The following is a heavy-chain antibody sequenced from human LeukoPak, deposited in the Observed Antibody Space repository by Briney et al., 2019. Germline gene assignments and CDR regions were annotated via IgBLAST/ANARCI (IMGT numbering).Heavy chain of an antibody. Sequence: GGSLRLSCVASGFTFSASYMTWVRQPPGKGLEWLSYISENSGDTNYADSVKGRFTVSRDNAKNSLYLQMNSLRVEDTAVYYCAREWMGYSSSRRDYYYYMDVWGKGTTVTVSS. D-gene: IGHD6-13*01. CDR3: AREWMGYSSSRRDYYYYMDV. V-gene: IGHV3-11*06. J-gene: IGHJ6*03. CDR1: GFTFSASY. CDR2: ISENSGDT.